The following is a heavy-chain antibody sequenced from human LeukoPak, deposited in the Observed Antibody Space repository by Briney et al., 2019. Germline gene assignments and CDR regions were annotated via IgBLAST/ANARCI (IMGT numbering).Heavy chain of an antibody. V-gene: IGHV1-46*01. D-gene: IGHD6-19*01. CDR3: AAISYSSGTDY. J-gene: IGHJ4*02. CDR2: INPSGGST. CDR1: GYTFTSYY. Sequence: ASVKVSCKASGYTFTSYYMHWVRQAPGQGLGWMGIINPSGGSTSYAQKFQGRVTMTRDTSTSTVYMELSSLRSGDTAVYYCAAISYSSGTDYWGQGTLVTVSS.